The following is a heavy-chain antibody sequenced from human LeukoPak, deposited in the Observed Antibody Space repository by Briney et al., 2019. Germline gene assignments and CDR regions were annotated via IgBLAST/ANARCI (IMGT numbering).Heavy chain of an antibody. CDR2: ISYSGST. V-gene: IGHV4-59*08. D-gene: IGHD1-26*01. CDR1: GGSISSYY. J-gene: IGHJ4*02. Sequence: SETLSLTCTVSGGSISSYYWTWIRQPPGKGLEWVGHISYSGSTSYNPSLKSRVTISVDTSKNQFSLTLSSVTAADTAMYYCARHEGSTGYYKYWGQGTLVTVSS. CDR3: ARHEGSTGYYKY.